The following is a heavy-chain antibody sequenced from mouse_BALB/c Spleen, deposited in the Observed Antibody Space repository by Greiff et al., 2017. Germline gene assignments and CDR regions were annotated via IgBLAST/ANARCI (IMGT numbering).Heavy chain of an antibody. CDR2: ISTYYGDA. D-gene: IGHD2-4*01. Sequence: QVQLQQSGAELVRPGVSVKISCKGSGYTFTDYAMHWVKQSHAKSLEWIGVISTYYGDASYNQKFKGKATMTVDKSSSTAYMELARLTSEDSAIYYCARGATMITTRGAMDYWGQGTSVTVSS. CDR1: GYTFTDYA. J-gene: IGHJ4*01. CDR3: ARGATMITTRGAMDY. V-gene: IGHV1S137*01.